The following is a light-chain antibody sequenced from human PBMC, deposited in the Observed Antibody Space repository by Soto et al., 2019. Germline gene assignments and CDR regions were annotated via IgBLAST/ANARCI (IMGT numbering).Light chain of an antibody. V-gene: IGKV3-20*01. CDR2: DAS. Sequence: EIVLTQSPGTLSLSPGERVTLSCRASQSVSSSYLAWYQQKPGQAPRLLIYDASSRATGIPDRFSGSGSGTDFTLTISRLEPEDFAVYYCHQYGSSLITFGQGTRLEIK. CDR3: HQYGSSLIT. CDR1: QSVSSSY. J-gene: IGKJ5*01.